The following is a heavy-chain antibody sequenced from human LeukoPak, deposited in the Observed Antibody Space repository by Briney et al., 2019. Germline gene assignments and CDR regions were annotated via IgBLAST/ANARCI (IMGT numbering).Heavy chain of an antibody. CDR3: ARATVTGYCSGGSCYHLDY. Sequence: ASVKVSCKASGYTFTSYDINWVRQATGQGLEWMGWMNPNSGNTGYAQKFQGRVTMTRNTSTSTAYMELSSLRSEDTAVYYCARATVTGYCSGGSCYHLDYWGQGALVTVSS. CDR2: MNPNSGNT. V-gene: IGHV1-8*01. CDR1: GYTFTSYD. J-gene: IGHJ4*02. D-gene: IGHD2-15*01.